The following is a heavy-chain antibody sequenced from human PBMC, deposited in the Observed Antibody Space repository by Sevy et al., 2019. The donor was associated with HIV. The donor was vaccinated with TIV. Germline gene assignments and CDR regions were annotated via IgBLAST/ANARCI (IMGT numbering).Heavy chain of an antibody. Sequence: SQTLSLTCAISGDSVSSNSAAWNWIRQSPSRGLEWLGRTYYRSKWYNDYAVSVKSRITINPDTSKNQFSLQLNSVTPEDTAVYYCARALGSSSWYGGYYFDYWGKGTLVTVSS. CDR1: GDSVSSNSAA. CDR3: ARALGSSSWYGGYYFDY. V-gene: IGHV6-1*01. D-gene: IGHD6-13*01. CDR2: TYYRSKWYN. J-gene: IGHJ4*02.